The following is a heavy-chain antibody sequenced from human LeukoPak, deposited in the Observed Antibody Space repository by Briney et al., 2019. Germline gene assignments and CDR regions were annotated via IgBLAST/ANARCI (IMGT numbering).Heavy chain of an antibody. V-gene: IGHV3-23*01. CDR3: AKGPPKFRGGSYCFDY. D-gene: IGHD1-26*01. CDR1: GFTFSSYG. J-gene: IGHJ4*02. CDR2: ISGSGGST. Sequence: GGSLRLSCAASGFTFSSYGMHWVRQAPGKGLEWVSAISGSGGSTYYADSVKGRFTISRDNSKSTLYLQMNSLRAEDTAVYYCAKGPPKFRGGSYCFDYWGQGTLVTVSS.